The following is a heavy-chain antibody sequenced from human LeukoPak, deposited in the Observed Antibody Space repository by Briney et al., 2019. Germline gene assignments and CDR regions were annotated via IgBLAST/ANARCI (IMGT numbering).Heavy chain of an antibody. CDR1: GGSISSDSYY. J-gene: IGHJ5*02. CDR2: IYYGGSI. CDR3: AGHVVGDEWFGELYLNWFDP. Sequence: SETLSLTCTVSGGSISSDSYYWGWIRQPPGKGLEWIGSIYYGGSIYYNPSLKSRVTIFVDKSKNQFSLKLSSVTAADTAVYYCAGHVVGDEWFGELYLNWFDPWGQGTLVTVSS. D-gene: IGHD3-10*01. V-gene: IGHV4-39*01.